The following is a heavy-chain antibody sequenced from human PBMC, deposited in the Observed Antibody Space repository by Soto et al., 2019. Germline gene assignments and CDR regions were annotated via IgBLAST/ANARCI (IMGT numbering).Heavy chain of an antibody. CDR2: MNPNSGNT. Sequence: QVQLVQSGAEVKKPGASVKVSCKASGYTFTSYDINWVRQATGQGLEWMGWMNPNSGNTAYAQKFQGRVTMTRNTSISTAYMELSSLTSGDTAVYYCAREKSSGYYYDYWGQGTLVTVSS. J-gene: IGHJ4*02. CDR3: AREKSSGYYYDY. D-gene: IGHD3-22*01. V-gene: IGHV1-8*01. CDR1: GYTFTSYD.